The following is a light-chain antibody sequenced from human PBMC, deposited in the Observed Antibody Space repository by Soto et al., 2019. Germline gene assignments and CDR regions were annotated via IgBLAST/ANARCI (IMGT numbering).Light chain of an antibody. Sequence: AVMTQYPLSLPVTLGQPASISCRSNQSLVHSDGIAYFSWFQQRPGRSPRRLIYKVSNRDSGVPARFSGSGSGTDFALKISRVEAEDVGVYYCMQGTHWPITFGQGTRLEIK. J-gene: IGKJ5*01. CDR2: KVS. V-gene: IGKV2-30*02. CDR1: QSLVHSDGIAY. CDR3: MQGTHWPIT.